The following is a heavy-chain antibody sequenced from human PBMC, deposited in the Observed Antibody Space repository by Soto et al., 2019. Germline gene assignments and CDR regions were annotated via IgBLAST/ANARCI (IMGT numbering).Heavy chain of an antibody. CDR2: INHSGST. J-gene: IGHJ4*02. CDR3: ARDDRALGVGATHQLDY. D-gene: IGHD1-26*01. CDR1: GGSFSGYY. Sequence: SETLSLTCAVYGGSFSGYYWSWIRQPPGKGLEWIGEINHSGSTNYNPSLKSRVTISVDTSKNTLYLQMNSLRAEDTAVYYCARDDRALGVGATHQLDYWGQGTLVTVSS. V-gene: IGHV4-34*01.